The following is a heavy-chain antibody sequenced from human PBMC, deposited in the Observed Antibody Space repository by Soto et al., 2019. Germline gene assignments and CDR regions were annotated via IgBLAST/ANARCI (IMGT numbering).Heavy chain of an antibody. D-gene: IGHD3-9*01. V-gene: IGHV3-72*01. Sequence: PGGSLRLSCAASGFTFSSYGMDWVRQAPGNGLEWVGRIRNKANSYTTVYGASVKGRFTISRDDSKNSLYLQMNSLKTEDTAVYYCARGPDILTAYYGPFDCWGRGTLVTVSS. CDR3: ARGPDILTAYYGPFDC. J-gene: IGHJ4*02. CDR2: IRNKANSYTT. CDR1: GFTFSSYG.